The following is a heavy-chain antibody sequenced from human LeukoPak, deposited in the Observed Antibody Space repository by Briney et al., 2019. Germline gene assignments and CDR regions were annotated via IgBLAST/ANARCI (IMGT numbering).Heavy chain of an antibody. CDR1: GFTFSSYA. CDR2: ISGSGGST. D-gene: IGHD6-13*01. J-gene: IGHJ6*02. Sequence: PGGSLRLSCAASGFTFSSYAMSWVRQAPGKGLEWVSAISGSGGSTYYADSVKGRFTISRDNSKNTLYLQMNGLRAEDTAVYYCAKAPRAAAGTYNGMDVWGQGTTVTVSS. V-gene: IGHV3-23*01. CDR3: AKAPRAAAGTYNGMDV.